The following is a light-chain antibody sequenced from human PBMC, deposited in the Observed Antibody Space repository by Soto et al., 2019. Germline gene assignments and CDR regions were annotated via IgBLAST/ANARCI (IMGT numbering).Light chain of an antibody. V-gene: IGLV1-40*01. CDR2: GNS. J-gene: IGLJ2*01. CDR3: QSYDSSLSASV. Sequence: QSVLTQPPSVSGAPGQRVTISCTASSSNIGAGYDVHWYQQLPGTAPKLLIYGNSNRPSGVPDRFSGSKSGTSASLAITGLQAEDEADYYCQSYDSSLSASVFGGGTKVTVL. CDR1: SSNIGAGYD.